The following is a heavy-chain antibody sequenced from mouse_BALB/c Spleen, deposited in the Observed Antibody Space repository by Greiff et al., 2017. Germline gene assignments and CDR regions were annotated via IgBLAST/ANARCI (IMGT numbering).Heavy chain of an antibody. CDR1: GYSITSGYY. CDR3: ATTMITPMDY. J-gene: IGHJ4*01. Sequence: VQLQQSGPGLVKPSQSLSLTCSVTGYSITSGYYWNWIRQFPGNKLEWMGYISYDGSNNYNPSLKNRISITRDTSKNQFFLKLNSVTTEDTATYYCATTMITPMDYWGQGTSVTVSS. CDR2: ISYDGSN. V-gene: IGHV3-6*02. D-gene: IGHD2-4*01.